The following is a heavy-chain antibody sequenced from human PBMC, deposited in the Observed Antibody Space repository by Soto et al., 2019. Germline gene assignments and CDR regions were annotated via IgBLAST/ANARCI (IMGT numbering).Heavy chain of an antibody. D-gene: IGHD6-19*01. CDR1: GFTFSSYG. Sequence: GGCLRLACAASGFTFSSYGVDGVRQAPGKGLEWVAVISYDGSNKYYADSVKGRFTISRDNSKNTLYLQMNSLRAEDTAVYYCAKSIVARSASLSYYYGTDVSGQGTTVTVSS. V-gene: IGHV3-30*18. J-gene: IGHJ6*02. CDR2: ISYDGSNK. CDR3: AKSIVARSASLSYYYGTDV.